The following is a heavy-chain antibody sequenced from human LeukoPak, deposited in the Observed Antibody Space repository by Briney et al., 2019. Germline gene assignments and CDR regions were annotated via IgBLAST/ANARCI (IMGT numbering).Heavy chain of an antibody. Sequence: GGSLRLSCAASGSTFSDYYMSWLRQAPGKGLEWVSSITSSSSYIYYADSVKGRFTISRDNAKSSLYLQMNSLRDEDTAVYYCARDPYSGNYGDYYYYYMDVWGKGTTVTISS. CDR3: ARDPYSGNYGDYYYYYMDV. CDR2: ITSSSSYI. J-gene: IGHJ6*03. D-gene: IGHD1-26*01. V-gene: IGHV3-11*06. CDR1: GSTFSDYY.